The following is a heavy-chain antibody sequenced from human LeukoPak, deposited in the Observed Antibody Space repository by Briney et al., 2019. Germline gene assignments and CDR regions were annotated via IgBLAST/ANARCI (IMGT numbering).Heavy chain of an antibody. CDR3: AKGKVTALLDWFDP. CDR1: GFTFSSYA. CDR2: IGASGGST. J-gene: IGHJ5*02. D-gene: IGHD2-21*02. Sequence: GGSLRLSCATSGFTFSSYAMSWVRQAPGKGLEWVSGIGASGGSTYYADSVKGRFTISRDNSKNTLYLQLNSLRAEDTAIYYCAKGKVTALLDWFDPWGQGTLVTVSS. V-gene: IGHV3-23*01.